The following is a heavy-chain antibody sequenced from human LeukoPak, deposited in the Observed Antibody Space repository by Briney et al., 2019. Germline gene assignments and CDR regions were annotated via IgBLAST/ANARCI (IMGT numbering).Heavy chain of an antibody. CDR2: IYYSGST. CDR3: ARVRYYGSGSYRGVYYYGMDV. J-gene: IGHJ6*02. V-gene: IGHV4-59*01. D-gene: IGHD3-10*01. CDR1: GGSISSYY. Sequence: SETLSLTCTVSGGSISSYYWSWIRQPPGKGLEWIGYIYYSGSTNYNPSLKSRVTISVDTSKNQFSLKLSSVTAADTAVYYCARVRYYGSGSYRGVYYYGMDVWGRGTTVTVSS.